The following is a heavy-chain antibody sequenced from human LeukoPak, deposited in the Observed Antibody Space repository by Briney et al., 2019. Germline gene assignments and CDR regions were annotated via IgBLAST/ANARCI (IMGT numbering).Heavy chain of an antibody. CDR3: ARDLGAWLQPQEFDY. CDR1: GGTFSSYA. D-gene: IGHD5-24*01. Sequence: ASVKVSCKASGGTFSSYAISWVRQAPGQGLEWMGGVIPIFGTANYAQKFQGRVTITADKSTSTAYMELSSLRSEDTAVYYCARDLGAWLQPQEFDYWGQGTLVTVSS. V-gene: IGHV1-69*06. CDR2: VIPIFGTA. J-gene: IGHJ4*02.